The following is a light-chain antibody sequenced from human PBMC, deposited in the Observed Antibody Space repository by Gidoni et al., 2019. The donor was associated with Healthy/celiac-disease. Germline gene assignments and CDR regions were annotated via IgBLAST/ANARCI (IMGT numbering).Light chain of an antibody. CDR1: QSISSW. J-gene: IGKJ1*01. V-gene: IGKV1-5*03. CDR3: QQYNSYSWT. Sequence: DIQMTQSPSTLSASVGDRVTITCRASQSISSWLAWFQQKPGKAPKLLIYKASSLKSGVPSRFSGGGSGTEFTLTISSLQPDDFATYYCQQYNSYSWTFGQGTKVEIK. CDR2: KAS.